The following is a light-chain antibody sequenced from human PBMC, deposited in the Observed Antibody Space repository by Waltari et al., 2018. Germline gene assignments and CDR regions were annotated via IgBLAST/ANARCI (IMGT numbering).Light chain of an antibody. CDR1: QSLLHRNGNNN. V-gene: IGKV2-28*01. Sequence: DIVVTQSPLPLPVTPGEPASISCSSSQSLLHRNGNNNLDWYLQKPGQSPQLLIYLGSNRASGVPDRFSGSGSGTDFTLKISRVEAEDVGVYYCMQSLQALWTFGQGTKVEIK. CDR2: LGS. J-gene: IGKJ1*01. CDR3: MQSLQALWT.